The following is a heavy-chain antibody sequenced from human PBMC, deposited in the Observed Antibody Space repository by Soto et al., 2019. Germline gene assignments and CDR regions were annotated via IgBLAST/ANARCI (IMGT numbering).Heavy chain of an antibody. Sequence: SETLSLTCAVYGGSFSGYYWSWIRQPPGKGLEWIGEINHGGSTNYNPPLKSRVTVSVDTSKNHFSLELSSVTAADTAIYYCARAPPTFGEFQFDFWGQGTPVTVSS. J-gene: IGHJ4*02. V-gene: IGHV4-34*01. CDR1: GGSFSGYY. CDR3: ARAPPTFGEFQFDF. CDR2: INHGGST. D-gene: IGHD3-10*01.